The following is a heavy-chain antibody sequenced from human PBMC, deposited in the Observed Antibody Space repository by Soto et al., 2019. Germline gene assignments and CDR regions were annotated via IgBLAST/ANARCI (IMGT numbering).Heavy chain of an antibody. Sequence: QVQLVESGGGVVQPGRSLRLSCAASGFTFSSYDIHWVRQAPGKGLEWVALISYDGNNKYYADSVKCRFTISRDKSKNTLYLQMNSLRAEDTAVYYCAKLITMVRGVIMDAFDIWGQGTMVTVSS. V-gene: IGHV3-30*18. CDR1: GFTFSSYD. CDR3: AKLITMVRGVIMDAFDI. D-gene: IGHD3-10*01. CDR2: ISYDGNNK. J-gene: IGHJ3*02.